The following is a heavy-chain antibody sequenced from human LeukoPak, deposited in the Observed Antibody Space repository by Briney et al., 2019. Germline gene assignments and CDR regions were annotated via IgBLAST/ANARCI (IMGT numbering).Heavy chain of an antibody. Sequence: SETLSLTCTVSGASISNYYWTWIRQPPGKGMEWIGHAFYSGSTTYNPSLKSRVTISVDRFKNQFSLKLISVTAADTAVYYCARDPLSSTWSTYYNAMDVWGQGTTVTVSS. CDR2: AFYSGST. J-gene: IGHJ6*02. CDR3: ARDPLSSTWSTYYNAMDV. CDR1: GASISNYY. V-gene: IGHV4-59*01. D-gene: IGHD6-13*01.